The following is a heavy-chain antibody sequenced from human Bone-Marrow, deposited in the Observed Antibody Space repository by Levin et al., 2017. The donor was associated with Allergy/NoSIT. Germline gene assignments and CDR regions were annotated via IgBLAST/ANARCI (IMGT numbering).Heavy chain of an antibody. CDR1: GGSISSYY. CDR3: ARSSMAYYYYGMDG. V-gene: IGHV4-59*01. J-gene: IGHJ6*02. D-gene: IGHD2/OR15-2a*01. CDR2: IYYSGST. Sequence: SETLPLTCTVSGGSISSYYWSWIRQPPGKGLEWIGYIYYSGSTNYNPSLKSRVTISVDTSKNQFSLKLSSVTAADTAVYYCARSSMAYYYYGMDGWGQGTTVTVSS.